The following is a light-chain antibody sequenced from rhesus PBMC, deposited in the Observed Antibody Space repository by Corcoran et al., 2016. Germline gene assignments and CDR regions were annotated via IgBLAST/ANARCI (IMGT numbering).Light chain of an antibody. J-gene: IGKJ3*01. Sequence: DIQMTQSPSSLSASVGDRVPITCRASENSNNYLHWYQQKPGKAPKLLIYQAATLQNGVPSRFSGSGSGTDYSFTISSLQPEDVATYYCQYGYGILITFGPGTKLDLK. CDR1: ENSNNY. CDR2: QAA. V-gene: IGKV1-74*01. CDR3: QYGYGILIT.